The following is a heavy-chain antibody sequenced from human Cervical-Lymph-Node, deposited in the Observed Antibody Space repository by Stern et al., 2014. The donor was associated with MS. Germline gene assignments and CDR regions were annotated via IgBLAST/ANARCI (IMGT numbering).Heavy chain of an antibody. V-gene: IGHV1-69*01. CDR2: IIPIFGAT. J-gene: IGHJ4*02. Sequence: VQLVESGAEVKKPGPSVKVSCKASGGTLNTSAINWVRQAPGQGLEWMGGIIPIFGATNYAQKFQGRLTITADESTTTAYMELNSLRSEDTAMYYCARVRCPNGVCYPRLDYWGQGILVTVSS. CDR1: GGTLNTSA. D-gene: IGHD2-8*01. CDR3: ARVRCPNGVCYPRLDY.